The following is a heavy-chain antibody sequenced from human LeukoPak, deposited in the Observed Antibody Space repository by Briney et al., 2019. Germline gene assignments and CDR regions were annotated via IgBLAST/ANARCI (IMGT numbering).Heavy chain of an antibody. CDR3: ARDQYYYDSSGYSQFDY. CDR1: GGSISSYY. CDR2: IYYRGST. Sequence: PSETLSLTCTVSGGSISSYYWSWIRQPPGKGLEWVGYIYYRGSTNYNPSLKSRVPISVDPSKNQFSLKLSSVTAADTAVYYCARDQYYYDSSGYSQFDYWGQGTLVTVSS. J-gene: IGHJ4*02. D-gene: IGHD3-22*01. V-gene: IGHV4-59*12.